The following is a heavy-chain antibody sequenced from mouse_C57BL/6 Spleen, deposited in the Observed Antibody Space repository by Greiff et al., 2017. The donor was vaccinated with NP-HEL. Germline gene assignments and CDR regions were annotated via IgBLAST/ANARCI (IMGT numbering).Heavy chain of an antibody. D-gene: IGHD2-3*01. CDR1: GYAFSSSW. Sequence: VKLMESGPELVKPGASVKISCKASGYAFSSSWMNWVKQRPGKGLEWIGRIYPGDGDTNYNGKFKGKATLTADKSSSTAYMQLSSLTSEDSAVYFCARSPYDGYRPDYWGQGTTLTVSS. CDR3: ARSPYDGYRPDY. CDR2: IYPGDGDT. V-gene: IGHV1-82*01. J-gene: IGHJ2*01.